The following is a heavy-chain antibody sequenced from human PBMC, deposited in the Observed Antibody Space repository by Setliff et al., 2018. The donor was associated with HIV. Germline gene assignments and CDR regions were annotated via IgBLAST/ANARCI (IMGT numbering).Heavy chain of an antibody. CDR3: AREGAAAGLDLDY. V-gene: IGHV1-3*03. J-gene: IGHJ4*02. Sequence: ASVKVSCKASGYTFTSFGLSWVRQAPGQRLEWIGWINTVNGNRKYSQEFQGRITITMDTSASTVYMEVSSLRSEDMAVYYCAREGAAAGLDLDYWGQGTLVTVS. CDR2: INTVNGNR. CDR1: GYTFTSFG. D-gene: IGHD6-13*01.